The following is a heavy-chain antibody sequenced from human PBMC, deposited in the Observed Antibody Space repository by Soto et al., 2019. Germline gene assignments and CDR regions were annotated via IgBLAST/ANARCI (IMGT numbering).Heavy chain of an antibody. CDR1: GGTFSSYA. CDR3: ARGGVRKYSSSWYDSSFAY. Sequence: QVQLVQSGAEVKKPGSSVKVSCKASGGTFSSYAISWVRQAPGQGLEGMGGIIPIFGTANYAQKFQGRVTIPADEATSKAYMELSSLRSEDPAGYYCARGGVRKYSSSWYDSSFAYWGQGTLVNVSS. CDR2: IIPIFGTA. D-gene: IGHD6-13*01. V-gene: IGHV1-69*01. J-gene: IGHJ4*02.